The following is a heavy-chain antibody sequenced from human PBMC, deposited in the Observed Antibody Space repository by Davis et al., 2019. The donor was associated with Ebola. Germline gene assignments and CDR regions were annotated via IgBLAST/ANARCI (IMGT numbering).Heavy chain of an antibody. CDR2: ISAYNGNT. D-gene: IGHD3-10*01. CDR3: ARVSIWVGGGDSSVP. Sequence: ASVKVSCKASGYTFTSYGISWVRQAPGQGLEWMGWISAYNGNTNYAQKLQGRVTMTTDTSTSTAYMELRSLRSDDTAVYYCARVSIWVGGGDSSVPWGQGTLVTVSS. CDR1: GYTFTSYG. V-gene: IGHV1-18*01. J-gene: IGHJ5*02.